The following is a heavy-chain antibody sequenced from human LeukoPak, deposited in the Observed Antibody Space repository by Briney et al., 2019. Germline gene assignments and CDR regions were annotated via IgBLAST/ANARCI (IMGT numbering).Heavy chain of an antibody. J-gene: IGHJ4*02. D-gene: IGHD6-13*01. CDR2: INGDGGSR. CDR1: GFTFSTYW. V-gene: IGHV3-74*01. CDR3: ASASSHRTAAGGDY. Sequence: PGGSLRLSCAAAGFTFSTYWMHWVCQAQGKGLVWVSRINGDGGSRNYADSVKGRFTTSRDNAKNTLYLQRSSLRVEDTAVYHGASASSHRTAAGGDYCGQGPLVTVST.